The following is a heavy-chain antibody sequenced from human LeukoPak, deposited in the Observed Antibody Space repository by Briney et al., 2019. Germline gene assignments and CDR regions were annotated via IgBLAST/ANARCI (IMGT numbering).Heavy chain of an antibody. CDR1: GFTFSSYS. CDR2: ISSSSSYI. Sequence: GGSMRLSCAASGFTFSSYSMNWVRQAPGKGLEWVSSISSSSSYIYYADSVKGRFTISRDNAKNSLYLQINSLRAEDTAVYYCARDRADYGGEFDYWGQGTLVTVSS. V-gene: IGHV3-21*01. CDR3: ARDRADYGGEFDY. J-gene: IGHJ4*02. D-gene: IGHD4-17*01.